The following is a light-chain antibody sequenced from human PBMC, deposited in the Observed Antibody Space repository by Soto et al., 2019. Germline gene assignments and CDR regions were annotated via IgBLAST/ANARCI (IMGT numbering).Light chain of an antibody. J-gene: IGKJ5*01. V-gene: IGKV3-11*01. CDR1: KRVSKS. CDR2: NAS. CDR3: QQRSNWPPLT. Sequence: DIVLTQSPDTLSLSAGDRATLSCPASKRVSKSLVWYQQKPRQAPRLLVYNASNRATGIPVRFSGSGSGTDFTLTISSLAPQDFAVYYCQQRSNWPPLTFGQGTRLEIK.